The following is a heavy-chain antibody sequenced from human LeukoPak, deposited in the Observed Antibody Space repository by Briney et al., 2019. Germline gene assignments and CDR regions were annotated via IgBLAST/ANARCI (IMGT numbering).Heavy chain of an antibody. D-gene: IGHD2-15*01. CDR3: VSSSPRYCTGGTCYSSRGFDY. J-gene: IGHJ4*02. V-gene: IGHV4-59*07. CDR1: GDSISTYY. CDR2: IYYMGTT. Sequence: PSDTLSLTCTVSGDSISTYYWSWLRQSPGKGLEWIAYIYYMGTTNCNPSLKSRVTISADTSKTQFSLILSSVTAADTAVYYCVSSSPRYCTGGTCYSSRGFDYWGQGALVTVSS.